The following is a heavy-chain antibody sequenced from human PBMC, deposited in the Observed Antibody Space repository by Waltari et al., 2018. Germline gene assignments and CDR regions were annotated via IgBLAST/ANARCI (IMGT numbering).Heavy chain of an antibody. Sequence: QITLKESGPTLVKPTQTLTLTCTFSGFSLSTSGVGVGWIRQPPGKALEWLALIYWNDDKRYSPSLKSRLTITKDTSKNQVVLTMTNMDPVDTATYYCAHLLNRYCSGGSCYSNYYYYYYMDVWGKGTTVTVSS. V-gene: IGHV2-5*01. CDR2: IYWNDDK. CDR1: GFSLSTSGVG. J-gene: IGHJ6*03. D-gene: IGHD2-15*01. CDR3: AHLLNRYCSGGSCYSNYYYYYYMDV.